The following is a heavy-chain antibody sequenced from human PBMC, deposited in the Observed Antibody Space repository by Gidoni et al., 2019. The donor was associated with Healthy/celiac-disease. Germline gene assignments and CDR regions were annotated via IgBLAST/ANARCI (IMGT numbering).Heavy chain of an antibody. Sequence: QVQLVESGGGVVQPGRSLRLSCAASGFTFSSYGMHWVRQAPGKGLAWVAVIWYDGSNKYYADSVKGRFTISRDNSKNTLYLQMNSLRAEDTAVYYCARGPSGTYCGGDCYAEYFQHWGQGTLVTVSS. CDR3: ARGPSGTYCGGDCYAEYFQH. V-gene: IGHV3-33*01. CDR1: GFTFSSYG. D-gene: IGHD2-21*02. CDR2: IWYDGSNK. J-gene: IGHJ1*01.